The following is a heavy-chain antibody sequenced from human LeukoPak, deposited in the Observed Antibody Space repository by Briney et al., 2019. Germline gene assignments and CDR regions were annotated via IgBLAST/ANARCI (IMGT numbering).Heavy chain of an antibody. CDR3: VKDFPAVAMNYYFDY. V-gene: IGHV3-30*18. CDR1: GLIFSSYV. J-gene: IGHJ4*02. Sequence: GGSLRLSCAASGLIFSSYVMHWVRQAPGKGLEWVAVISYDGSDKYYADSVKGRFTICRDNSKNTLYLQMNSLRAEDTAVYYCVKDFPAVAMNYYFDYWGQGTLVTVSS. D-gene: IGHD6-19*01. CDR2: ISYDGSDK.